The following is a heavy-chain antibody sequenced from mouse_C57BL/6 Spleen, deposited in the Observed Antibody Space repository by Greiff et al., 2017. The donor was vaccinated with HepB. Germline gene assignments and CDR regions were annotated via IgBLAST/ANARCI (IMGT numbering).Heavy chain of an antibody. CDR3: ARDGGSPYFDY. D-gene: IGHD6-1*01. J-gene: IGHJ2*01. CDR1: GFTFSSYA. Sequence: DVQLVESGGGLVKPGGSLKLSCAASGFTFSSYAMSWVRQTPEKRLEWVATISDGGSYTYYPDNVKGRFTISRDNAKNNLYLQMSHLKSEDTAMYFCARDGGSPYFDYWGQGTTLTVSS. V-gene: IGHV5-4*01. CDR2: ISDGGSYT.